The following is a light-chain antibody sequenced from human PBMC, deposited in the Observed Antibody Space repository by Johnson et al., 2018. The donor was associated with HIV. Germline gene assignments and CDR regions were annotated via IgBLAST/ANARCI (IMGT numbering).Light chain of an antibody. CDR1: SSNIGNNY. J-gene: IGLJ1*01. CDR2: DNN. CDR3: GTWDGSLRAGF. Sequence: QSVLTQPPSVSAAPGQKVTISCSGSSSNIGNNYVSWYQQIPGTAPKLLIYDNNKRPSGIPDRFSGSKSGTSATLGITGLQTGDEADYYCGTWDGSLRAGFFGTGTKLTVL. V-gene: IGLV1-51*01.